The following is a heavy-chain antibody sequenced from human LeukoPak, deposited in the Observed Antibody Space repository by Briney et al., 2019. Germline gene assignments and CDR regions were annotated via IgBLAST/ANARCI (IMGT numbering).Heavy chain of an antibody. D-gene: IGHD1-26*01. Sequence: SETLSLTCTVSGGSISSYYWSWIRQPPGKGLEWIGYIYYSGSTNYNPSLKSRVSMSVDTSKNQFSLKLSSVTAADTAIYYCARGETDYYDDFGMDVWGQGTTVTVSS. CDR2: IYYSGST. J-gene: IGHJ6*02. V-gene: IGHV4-59*12. CDR1: GGSISSYY. CDR3: ARGETDYYDDFGMDV.